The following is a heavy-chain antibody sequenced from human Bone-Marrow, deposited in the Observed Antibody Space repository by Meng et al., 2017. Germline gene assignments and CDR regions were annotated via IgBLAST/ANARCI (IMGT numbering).Heavy chain of an antibody. CDR1: GFTFSSYS. D-gene: IGHD3-9*01. Sequence: GESLKISCAASGFTFSSYSMNWVRQAPGKGLEWVSSISSSSSYIYYADSVKGRFTISRDNAKNSLYLQMNSLRAEDTAVYYCARERDYDILTGYYNTEFDYWGQGTLVTVSS. J-gene: IGHJ4*02. CDR2: ISSSSSYI. V-gene: IGHV3-21*01. CDR3: ARERDYDILTGYYNTEFDY.